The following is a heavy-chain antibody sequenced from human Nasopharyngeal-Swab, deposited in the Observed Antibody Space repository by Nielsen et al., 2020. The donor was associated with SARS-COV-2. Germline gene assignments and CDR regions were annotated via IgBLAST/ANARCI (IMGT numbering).Heavy chain of an antibody. CDR2: ISGSGGST. CDR3: ARDRDIVHRGFPGLYFDY. CDR1: GFTFSSYA. D-gene: IGHD2-8*01. Sequence: GESLKISCAASGFTFSSYAMSWVRQAPGKGLEWVSAISGSGGSTYYADSVKGRFTISRDNSKNTLYLQMNSLRAEDTAVYYCARDRDIVHRGFPGLYFDYWGQGTLVTVSS. V-gene: IGHV3-23*01. J-gene: IGHJ4*02.